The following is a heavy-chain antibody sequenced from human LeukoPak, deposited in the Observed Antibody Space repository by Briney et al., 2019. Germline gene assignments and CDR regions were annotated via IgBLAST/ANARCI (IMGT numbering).Heavy chain of an antibody. CDR1: GGSISSYY. V-gene: IGHV4-59*01. Sequence: SETLSLTCTVSGGSISSYYWNCIRQPPGKGLEWIGYIYYSGSTNYNPSLKSRVTISVDTSKNQFSLKLSSVTAADTAVYYCARGGWYPESFQHWGQGALVTVSS. CDR3: ARGGWYPESFQH. CDR2: IYYSGST. D-gene: IGHD6-19*01. J-gene: IGHJ1*01.